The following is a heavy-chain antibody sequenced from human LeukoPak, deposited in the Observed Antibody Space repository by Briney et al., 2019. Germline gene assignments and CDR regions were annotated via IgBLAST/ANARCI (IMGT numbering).Heavy chain of an antibody. V-gene: IGHV2-5*01. CDR3: VHRTTVTSVDH. J-gene: IGHJ4*02. Sequence: SGPTLVKPTQTLTLTCTFSGFSLTTGAVVVGWVRQPPGKALEWLTFIYGNDDKRYSPSLASRLTTTKDTSKNEVVLTLSDMDYVDTAKYFCVHRTTVTSVDHWGQGILVTVSS. D-gene: IGHD4-17*01. CDR2: IYGNDDK. CDR1: GFSLTTGAVV.